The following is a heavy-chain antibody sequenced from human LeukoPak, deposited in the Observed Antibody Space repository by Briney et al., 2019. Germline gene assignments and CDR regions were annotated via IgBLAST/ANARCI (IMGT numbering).Heavy chain of an antibody. CDR3: ARGGRYDILTGYY. Sequence: GGSLRLSCAASGFTFSDHHMDWVRQAPGKGLEWVGRIRDKVDGYTTDYAASVKGRFTISRDDSKNSLYLQMNSLKTEDTAVYYCARGGRYDILTGYYWGQGTLVTVSS. CDR2: IRDKVDGYTT. J-gene: IGHJ4*02. D-gene: IGHD3-9*01. V-gene: IGHV3-72*01. CDR1: GFTFSDHH.